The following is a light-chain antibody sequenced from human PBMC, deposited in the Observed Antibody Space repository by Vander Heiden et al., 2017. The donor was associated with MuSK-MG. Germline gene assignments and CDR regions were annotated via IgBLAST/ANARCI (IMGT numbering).Light chain of an antibody. CDR1: QSVSSSY. CDR2: GAS. V-gene: IGKV3-20*01. J-gene: IGKJ3*01. CDR3: QQDGSSPFT. Sequence: EIVLTQSPGTLSLSPGERATLSCRASQSVSSSYLAWYKQKPGQAPRLLIYGASSRATGIPDRFSGSGSGTDFTLTISRLEPEDFAVYYCQQDGSSPFTFGHGTKVDIK.